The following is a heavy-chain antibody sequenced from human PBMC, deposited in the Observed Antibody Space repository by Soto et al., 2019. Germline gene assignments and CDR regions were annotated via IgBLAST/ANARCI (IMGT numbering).Heavy chain of an antibody. CDR2: MNPNSGNT. CDR3: AKGYCSGGSCYSDYYYYYMDV. CDR1: GYTFTSYD. D-gene: IGHD2-15*01. J-gene: IGHJ6*03. Sequence: ASVKVSCKASGYTFTSYDINWVRQATGQGLEWMGWMNPNSGNTGYAQKFQGRVTMTRNTSISTAYMELSSLRSEDTAVYYCAKGYCSGGSCYSDYYYYYMDVWGKGTTVTVSS. V-gene: IGHV1-8*01.